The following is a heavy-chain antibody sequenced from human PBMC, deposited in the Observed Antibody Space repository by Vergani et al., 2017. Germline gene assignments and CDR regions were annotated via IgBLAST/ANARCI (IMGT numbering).Heavy chain of an antibody. J-gene: IGHJ6*02. V-gene: IGHV1-18*01. CDR2: VSPYNGKT. Sequence: QSQLVQSGDEVKKPGASVKVSCKTPGYSFINYGISWVRQAPGQGLEWLGWVSPYNGKTNDGQKIQGRVTMTTDTSTRTAYMQLRSLTFDDTAVYYCAREGIYDNICVTYRPPSYYSMGVWVQGTKVTVAS. CDR3: AREGIYDNICVTYRPPSYYSMGV. D-gene: IGHD3-9*01. CDR1: GYSFINYG.